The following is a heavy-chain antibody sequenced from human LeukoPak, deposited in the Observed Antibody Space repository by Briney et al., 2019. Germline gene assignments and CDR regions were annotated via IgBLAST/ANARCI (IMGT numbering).Heavy chain of an antibody. CDR1: GGSFSGYY. CDR3: AGVLVPHYYYYMDV. Sequence: PSETLSLTCAVYGGSFSGYYWSWIRQPPGKGLEWIGEINHSGSTNYNPSLKSRVTISVDTSKNQFSLKLSSVTAADTAVYYCAGVLVPHYYYYMDVWGKGTTVTVSS. J-gene: IGHJ6*03. D-gene: IGHD6-6*01. V-gene: IGHV4-34*01. CDR2: INHSGST.